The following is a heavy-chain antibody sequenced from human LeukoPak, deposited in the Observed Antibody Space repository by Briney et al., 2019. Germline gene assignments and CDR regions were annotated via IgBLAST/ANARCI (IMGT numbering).Heavy chain of an antibody. CDR1: GFTFSSYA. Sequence: GGSLRLSCVASGFTFSSYAMSWVRQAPGKGLEWVSAISGSGGSTYYADSVKGRFTISRDNSKNTLYLQMNSLRAEDTAVYYCAKNVDSSGMPNAFDIWGQGTMVTVSS. J-gene: IGHJ3*02. D-gene: IGHD3-22*01. V-gene: IGHV3-23*01. CDR3: AKNVDSSGMPNAFDI. CDR2: ISGSGGST.